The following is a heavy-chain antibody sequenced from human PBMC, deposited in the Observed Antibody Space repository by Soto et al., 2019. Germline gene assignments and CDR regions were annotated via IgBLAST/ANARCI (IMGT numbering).Heavy chain of an antibody. V-gene: IGHV1-18*01. J-gene: IGHJ6*02. Sequence: QVQLVQSGAEVKKPGASVKVSCKASGYTFPNYGISWVRQAPGQGLEWMGWISAYNGNTNYAQKLQGRVTMTTDTSPYTAYRELRSLRSDDTAVYYCARDWGNCTGGSCYSDYYYYYGMDVWGQGTTVTVSS. CDR1: GYTFPNYG. D-gene: IGHD2-15*01. CDR3: ARDWGNCTGGSCYSDYYYYYGMDV. CDR2: ISAYNGNT.